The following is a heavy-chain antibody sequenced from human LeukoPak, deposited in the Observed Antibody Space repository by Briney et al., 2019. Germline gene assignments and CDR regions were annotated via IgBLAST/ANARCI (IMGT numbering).Heavy chain of an antibody. J-gene: IGHJ4*02. Sequence: ASVKVSCKASGGTFSSYAISWARQAPGQGLEWMGVIAPSSGTTSYAQKFQGRVTMTRDTSTSTLYMELSSLTSEDTAVYYCARASGSSAVPFDYWGQGTLVTVSS. CDR3: ARASGSSAVPFDY. CDR1: GGTFSSYA. D-gene: IGHD3-10*01. V-gene: IGHV1-46*01. CDR2: IAPSSGTT.